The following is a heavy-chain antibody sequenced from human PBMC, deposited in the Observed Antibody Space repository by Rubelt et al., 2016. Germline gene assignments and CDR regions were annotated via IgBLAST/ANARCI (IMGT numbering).Heavy chain of an antibody. D-gene: IGHD1-26*01. V-gene: IGHV5-51*01. J-gene: IGHJ3*02. CDR3: ARHGQVQSGDAFDI. CDR2: IYPADSDT. Sequence: EVQLVQSGAEVKKHGESLKISCKGSGCSFTSYWIGWVRQMPGKGLAWMGIIYPADSDTRYSPSFQGRVTITADKSISTAYLQWSSLKASDTAMYYCARHGQVQSGDAFDIWGQGTMVTVSS. CDR1: GCSFTSYW.